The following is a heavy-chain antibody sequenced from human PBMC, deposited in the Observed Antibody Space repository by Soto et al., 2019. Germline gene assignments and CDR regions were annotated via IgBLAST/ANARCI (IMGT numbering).Heavy chain of an antibody. D-gene: IGHD3-10*01. Sequence: GESLKISCKGSGYNFATYWIAWVRQLPGKGPEWMGIIYAGDSDTSYSPSFQGQVTISVDKSISTAYLQWNSLKASDTAMYYCARRGHSYGLDVWGQGTKVTVSS. CDR3: ARRGHSYGLDV. J-gene: IGHJ6*02. CDR2: IYAGDSDT. CDR1: GYNFATYW. V-gene: IGHV5-51*01.